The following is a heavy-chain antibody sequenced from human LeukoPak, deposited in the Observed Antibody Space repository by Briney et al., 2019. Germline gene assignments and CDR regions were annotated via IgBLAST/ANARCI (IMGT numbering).Heavy chain of an antibody. D-gene: IGHD3-22*01. CDR3: ARDQSVSSGYYGFDY. CDR2: IHPSGGST. Sequence: GASVKVSCKASGYTFTSYYMHWVRQAPGQGLEWMGIIHPSGGSTSYAQKFQGRVTMTRDMSTSTVYMELSSLRSEDTAVYYCARDQSVSSGYYGFDYWGQGTLVTVSS. V-gene: IGHV1-46*01. CDR1: GYTFTSYY. J-gene: IGHJ4*02.